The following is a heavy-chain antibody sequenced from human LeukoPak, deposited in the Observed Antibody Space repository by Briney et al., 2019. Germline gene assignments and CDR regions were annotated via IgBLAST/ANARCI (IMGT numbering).Heavy chain of an antibody. CDR1: GFTFSSYS. J-gene: IGHJ5*02. D-gene: IGHD4-17*01. Sequence: GGSLRLSCAASGFTFSSYSMNWIRQAPGKGLEWVSYISSSSSTIFYAASVKGRFTISRDNAKNTLYLQMNSLRAEDTAVYYCARDWSDYGDYLGNWFDPWGQGTLVTVSS. V-gene: IGHV3-48*04. CDR2: ISSSSSTI. CDR3: ARDWSDYGDYLGNWFDP.